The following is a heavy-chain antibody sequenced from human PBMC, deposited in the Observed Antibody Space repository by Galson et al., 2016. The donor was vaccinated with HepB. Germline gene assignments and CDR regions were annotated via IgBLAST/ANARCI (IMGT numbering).Heavy chain of an antibody. V-gene: IGHV3-7*03. CDR1: GFTLTTYW. J-gene: IGHJ3*02. CDR3: TRNAGWAFDI. CDR2: MKPDGSER. D-gene: IGHD2-15*01. Sequence: SLRLSCAASGFTLTTYWMFWVRQAPGKGLEWVATMKPDGSERSFADSVRGRFTVSRDNAKISLFLQMDSLRAEDTAVYYCTRNAGWAFDIWGQGTKVTVSS.